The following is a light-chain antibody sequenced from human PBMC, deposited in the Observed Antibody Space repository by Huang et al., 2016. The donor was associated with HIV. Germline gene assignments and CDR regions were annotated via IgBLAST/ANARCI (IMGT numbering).Light chain of an antibody. CDR2: GAS. Sequence: IVLTQSPGTLSLSPGERATLSCRASPSVSGNYLGWYQQRPGQAPRLLIYGASSRATGIPDRFSGSGSGTDFTLTITRLEPEDFAVYYCQQHGSSPTFGQGTKVEIK. CDR1: PSVSGNY. J-gene: IGKJ1*01. CDR3: QQHGSSPT. V-gene: IGKV3-20*01.